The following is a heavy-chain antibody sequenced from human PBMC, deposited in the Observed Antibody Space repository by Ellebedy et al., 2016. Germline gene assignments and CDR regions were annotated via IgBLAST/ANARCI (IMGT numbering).Heavy chain of an antibody. J-gene: IGHJ6*02. D-gene: IGHD6-19*01. V-gene: IGHV5-51*01. CDR3: AKLRGEAVPGTAPQYYYGMDV. Sequence: GGSLRLSCKASGDRFSNYWNAWVRQMPGKGLEWMGVIHPGDSTVPYSPSIHGQATMSADKSISTAYLHWVSLKASDTAMYYCAKLRGEAVPGTAPQYYYGMDVWGQGTTVSVSS. CDR1: GDRFSNYW. CDR2: IHPGDSTV.